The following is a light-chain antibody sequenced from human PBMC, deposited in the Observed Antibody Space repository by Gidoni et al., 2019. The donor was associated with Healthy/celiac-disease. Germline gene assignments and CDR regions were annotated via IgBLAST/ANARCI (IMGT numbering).Light chain of an antibody. Sequence: QAVLTQPSSLSASPGASASLTCTLRSGINVGTYGIYWYPQKPGSPPQFLLRYKSDSDKQQGSGVPSRFSGSKDASAKAGILLISGLQSEDEADYYCMIWHSNTVIFGGGTKLTVL. V-gene: IGLV5-45*03. CDR1: SGINVGTYG. J-gene: IGLJ2*01. CDR2: YKSDSDK. CDR3: MIWHSNTVI.